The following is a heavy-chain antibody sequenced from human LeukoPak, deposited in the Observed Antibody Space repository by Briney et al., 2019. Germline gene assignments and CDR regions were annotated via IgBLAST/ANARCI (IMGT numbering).Heavy chain of an antibody. CDR2: ISGSGGST. Sequence: GGSLRLSCAASGFTFRSYPMTWVRQAPGKGLEWVSAISGSGGSTYYADSVKGRFTISRDNSKNTLYLQMNSLRVDDTAVYYCAKEIVVGLTGTTGFDPWGQGTLVTVSS. CDR1: GFTFRSYP. CDR3: AKEIVVGLTGTTGFDP. D-gene: IGHD1-7*01. J-gene: IGHJ5*02. V-gene: IGHV3-23*01.